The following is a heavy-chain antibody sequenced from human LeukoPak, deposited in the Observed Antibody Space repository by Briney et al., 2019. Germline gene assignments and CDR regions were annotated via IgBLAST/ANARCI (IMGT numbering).Heavy chain of an antibody. V-gene: IGHV4-34*01. CDR3: ATAGPISGRHNYFDS. D-gene: IGHD3-10*01. CDR2: INHSGST. J-gene: IGHJ4*02. CDR1: GGSFSDYY. Sequence: SETLSLTCAVYGGSFSDYYWSWIRQPPGRGLEWIGEINHSGSTNYNPSLKSRVTISVDTSKNQFSLKLTSVTAADTAVYYCATAGPISGRHNYFDSWGQGTLVTVSS.